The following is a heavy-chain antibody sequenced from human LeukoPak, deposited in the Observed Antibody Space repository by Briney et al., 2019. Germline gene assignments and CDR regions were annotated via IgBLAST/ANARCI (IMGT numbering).Heavy chain of an antibody. V-gene: IGHV4-59*01. CDR3: ARTQQLVRPFYYYYMDV. D-gene: IGHD6-13*01. J-gene: IGHJ6*03. CDR1: GGSISNYH. Sequence: SETLSLTCIVSGGSISNYHWSWIRQPPGKGPEWIGYIYYSGSSNYNPSLKSRVTISVDTSKNQFSLKLSSVTAADTAVYYCARTQQLVRPFYYYYMDVWGKGTTVTVSS. CDR2: IYYSGSS.